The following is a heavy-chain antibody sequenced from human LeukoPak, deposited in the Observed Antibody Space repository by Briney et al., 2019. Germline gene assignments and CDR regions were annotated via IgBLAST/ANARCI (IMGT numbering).Heavy chain of an antibody. CDR2: IYYSGST. Sequence: PSETLSLTCSVSGGSISSYYWSWIRQPPGKGLEWIGYIYYSGSTYYNPSLKSRVTISVDTSKNQFSLKLSSVTAADTAVYYCARGRQPTYYYDSSGYYLDYWGQGTLVTVSS. CDR1: GGSISSYY. J-gene: IGHJ4*02. D-gene: IGHD3-22*01. CDR3: ARGRQPTYYYDSSGYYLDY. V-gene: IGHV4-59*12.